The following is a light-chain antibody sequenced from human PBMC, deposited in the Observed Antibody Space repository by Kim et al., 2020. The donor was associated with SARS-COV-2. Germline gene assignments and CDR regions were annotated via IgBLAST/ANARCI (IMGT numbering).Light chain of an antibody. CDR2: KAS. J-gene: IGKJ1*01. V-gene: IGKV1-5*03. CDR3: QQYYSYST. Sequence: DIQMTQSPSTLSASVGARVTITCRAAQSVGRFLAWYQQKPGKAPKFLIYKASTLQSGVPSRFSGSGSGTEFTLTINSLQPDDVATYYCQQYYSYSTFGQGTKVDIK. CDR1: QSVGRF.